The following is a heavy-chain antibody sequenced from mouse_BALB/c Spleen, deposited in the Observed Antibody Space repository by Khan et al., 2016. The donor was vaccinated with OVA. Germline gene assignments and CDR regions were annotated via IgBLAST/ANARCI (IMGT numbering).Heavy chain of an antibody. CDR3: DRMARK. Sequence: EVQLQQSGAELVKSAPTVKLSCTASGLNIKDTYMHWLKQWPEQGLEWIGRIYPPNGNTKYDPKIQGKATITADTTSNTAHLQHTSLKYEDTAVYYCDRMARKWGQGTTLTVSS. CDR1: GLNIKDTY. J-gene: IGHJ2*01. CDR2: IYPPNGNT. V-gene: IGHV14-3*02.